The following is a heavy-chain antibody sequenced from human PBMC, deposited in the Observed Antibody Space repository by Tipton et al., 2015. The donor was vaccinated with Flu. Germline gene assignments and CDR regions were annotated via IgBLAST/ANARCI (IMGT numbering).Heavy chain of an antibody. V-gene: IGHV4-31*03. J-gene: IGHJ4*02. D-gene: IGHD6-6*01. Sequence: TLSLTCTVSGGPISSGGAYWSWIRQHPGKGLEWIGCIYYSGSTYYNPSLESRLTISVDTSKNQLSLRMNSVTSADTAVYYCARGTGARSSGADDWGQGTLVTVSS. CDR1: GGPISSGGAY. CDR3: ARGTGARSSGADD. CDR2: IYYSGST.